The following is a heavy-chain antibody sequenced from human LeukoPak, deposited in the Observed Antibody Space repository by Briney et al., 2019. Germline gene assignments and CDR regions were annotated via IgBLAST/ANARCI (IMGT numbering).Heavy chain of an antibody. D-gene: IGHD6-13*01. CDR1: GYSISSGYY. J-gene: IGHJ3*02. Sequence: SETLSLTCTVSGYSISSGYYWGWIRQPPGKGLEWIGSIYHSGSTYYNPSLKSRVTISVDTSKNQFSLKLSSVTAADTAVYYCARDKLTAAGTVAFDIWGQGTMVTVSS. CDR2: IYHSGST. V-gene: IGHV4-38-2*02. CDR3: ARDKLTAAGTVAFDI.